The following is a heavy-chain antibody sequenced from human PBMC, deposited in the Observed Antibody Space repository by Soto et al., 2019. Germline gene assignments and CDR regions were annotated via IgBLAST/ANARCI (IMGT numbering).Heavy chain of an antibody. Sequence: SLQVSCKASGGTFSSYDISWVRQAPGQGLEWMGGIIPIFGTANYAQKFQGRVTITADKSTSTAYMELSSLRSEDTAVYYCARAADSSGYYYDAFDIWGQGTMVTVSS. CDR3: ARAADSSGYYYDAFDI. V-gene: IGHV1-69*06. CDR2: IIPIFGTA. CDR1: GGTFSSYD. J-gene: IGHJ3*02. D-gene: IGHD3-22*01.